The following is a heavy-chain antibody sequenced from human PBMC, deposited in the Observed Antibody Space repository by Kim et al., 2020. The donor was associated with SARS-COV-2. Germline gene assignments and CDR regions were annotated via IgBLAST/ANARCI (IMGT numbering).Heavy chain of an antibody. CDR1: GGSFSGYY. CDR3: ARRSGPPGLAY. D-gene: IGHD2-2*01. J-gene: IGHJ4*02. CDR2: INHSGST. V-gene: IGHV4-34*01. Sequence: SETLSLTCAVYGGSFSGYYWSWIRQPPGKGLEWIGEINHSGSTTYNPSLKSRVTISVDTSKNQFSLQLSSVTAADTAVDYCARRSGPPGLAYWGEGTLVT.